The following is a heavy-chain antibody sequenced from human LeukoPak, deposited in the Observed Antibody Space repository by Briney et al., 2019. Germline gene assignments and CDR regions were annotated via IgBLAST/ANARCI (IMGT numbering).Heavy chain of an antibody. Sequence: SETLSLTCAVSGYSISSGYYWGWIRQPPGKGLEWIGSIYHSGSTYYNPSLKSRVTISVDTSKNQFSLKLSSVTAADTAVYYCARGSGTIPSGGSDNWFDPWGQGTLVTVSS. J-gene: IGHJ5*02. CDR1: GYSISSGYY. V-gene: IGHV4-38-2*01. CDR3: ARGSGTIPSGGSDNWFDP. CDR2: IYHSGST. D-gene: IGHD2-15*01.